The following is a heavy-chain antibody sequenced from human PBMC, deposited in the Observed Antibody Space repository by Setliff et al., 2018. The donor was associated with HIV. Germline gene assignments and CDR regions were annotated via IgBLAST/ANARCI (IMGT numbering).Heavy chain of an antibody. V-gene: IGHV1-3*01. J-gene: IGHJ4*02. CDR1: GYTFTNNV. CDR3: ARDHPGIAY. Sequence: ASVKVSCKVSGYTFTNNVIHWVRQAPGQRLEWMGWIHAGSGDTQYSQKFQGRVTITRDTSASTVYMELSSLRSEDTAMYYCARDHPGIAYWGQGTMVTVSS. CDR2: IHAGSGDT.